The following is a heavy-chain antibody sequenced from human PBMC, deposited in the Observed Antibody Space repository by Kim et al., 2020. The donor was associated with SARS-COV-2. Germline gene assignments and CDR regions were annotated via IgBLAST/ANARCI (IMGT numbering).Heavy chain of an antibody. CDR2: IYYSGST. Sequence: SETLSLTCTVSGGSISSSSYYWGWIRQPPGKGLEWIGRIYYSGSTYYNPSLKSRVTISVDTSKNQFSLKLSSVTAADTAVYYCARDKMTTVTTFYYYYGMDVWGQGTTVTVSS. J-gene: IGHJ6*02. CDR3: ARDKMTTVTTFYYYYGMDV. V-gene: IGHV4-39*07. CDR1: GGSISSSSYY. D-gene: IGHD4-17*01.